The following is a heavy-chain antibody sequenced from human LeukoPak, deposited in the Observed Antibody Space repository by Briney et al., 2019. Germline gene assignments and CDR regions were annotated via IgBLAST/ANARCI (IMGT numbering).Heavy chain of an antibody. CDR3: AKSGYYDSSGYFQTFDY. CDR2: ISGSGGST. V-gene: IGHV3-23*01. D-gene: IGHD3-22*01. CDR1: GFTFSSYA. J-gene: IGHJ4*02. Sequence: GGSLRLSCAASGFTFSSYAMSWVRQAPGKGLEWVSAISGSGGSTYYADSVKGRFTISRDNSKNTLYLQMNSLRAEDTAVYYCAKSGYYDSSGYFQTFDYWGQGTLVTVSS.